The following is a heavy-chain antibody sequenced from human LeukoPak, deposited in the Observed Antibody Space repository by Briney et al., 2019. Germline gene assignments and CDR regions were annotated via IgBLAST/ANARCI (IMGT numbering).Heavy chain of an antibody. V-gene: IGHV4-30-4*01. CDR1: GGSISSGDYY. CDR2: IYYSGST. D-gene: IGHD2-21*02. Sequence: PSETLSITCTVSGGSISSGDYYWSWIRQPPGKGLEWIGYIYYSGSTYYNPSLKSRVTISVDTSKNQFSLKLSSVTAADTAVYYCARNCGGDCYYAFDIWGQGTMATVSS. J-gene: IGHJ3*02. CDR3: ARNCGGDCYYAFDI.